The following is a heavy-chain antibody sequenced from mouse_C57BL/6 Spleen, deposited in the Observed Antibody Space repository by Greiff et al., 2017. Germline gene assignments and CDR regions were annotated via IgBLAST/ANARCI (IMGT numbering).Heavy chain of an antibody. V-gene: IGHV5-6*02. CDR1: GFAFSSSG. D-gene: IGHD3-2*02. Sequence: VKLVESGGDLVKPGGSLKLSCAASGFAFSSSGMSWVRQTPDKRLGWVATISSGGSYTSYPDSVKGRFTISRDNAKNTLYLHKSRLKSEDTAMYYCARGDSSGYYLDYWGQGTTLTVSS. CDR3: ARGDSSGYYLDY. J-gene: IGHJ2*01. CDR2: ISSGGSYT.